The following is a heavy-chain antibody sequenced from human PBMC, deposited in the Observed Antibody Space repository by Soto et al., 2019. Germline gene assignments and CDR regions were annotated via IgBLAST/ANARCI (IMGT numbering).Heavy chain of an antibody. V-gene: IGHV1-69*13. CDR3: ARDEWFGELLNYYGMDV. J-gene: IGHJ6*02. CDR2: IIPIFGTA. CDR1: GGTFSSYA. Sequence: SVKVSCKASGGTFSSYAISWVRQAPGQGLEWMGGIIPIFGTANYAQKFQGRVTITADESTSTAYMELSSLRSEDTAVYYCARDEWFGELLNYYGMDVWGQGTTVTVSS. D-gene: IGHD3-10*01.